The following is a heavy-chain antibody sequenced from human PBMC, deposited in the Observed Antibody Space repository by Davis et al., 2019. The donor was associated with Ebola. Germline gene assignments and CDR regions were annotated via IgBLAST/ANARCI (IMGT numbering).Heavy chain of an antibody. CDR2: INSDGSTT. CDR1: GFTFTGDW. J-gene: IGHJ2*01. Sequence: GESLKISCAASGFTFTGDWMHWVRQAPGKGLVWVSRINSDGSTTNYADSVKGRFTISRDNSKNTLYLQMNSLRAEDTAVYYCARDRITISSFDLWGRGTLVTVSS. V-gene: IGHV3-74*01. D-gene: IGHD3-3*01. CDR3: ARDRITISSFDL.